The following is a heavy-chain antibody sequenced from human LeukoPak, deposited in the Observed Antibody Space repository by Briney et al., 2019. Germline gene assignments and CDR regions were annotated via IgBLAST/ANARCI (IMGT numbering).Heavy chain of an antibody. CDR1: GGSFSGYY. D-gene: IGHD2-15*01. Sequence: SETLSLTCAVYGGSFSGYYWSRIRQPPGKGLEWIGEINHSGHTYYNPSLKSRVTTSIDTSKNQLSLNLKSVTAADTAVYYCARDRDVDDFDSWGHGTLVTVSS. CDR3: ARDRDVDDFDS. V-gene: IGHV4-34*01. J-gene: IGHJ4*01. CDR2: INHSGHT.